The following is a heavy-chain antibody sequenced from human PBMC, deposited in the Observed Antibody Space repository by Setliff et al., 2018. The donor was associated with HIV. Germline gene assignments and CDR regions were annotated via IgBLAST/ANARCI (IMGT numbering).Heavy chain of an antibody. CDR2: INTDGSST. J-gene: IGHJ4*02. CDR1: GFTFSTTW. CDR3: ARARGTNWPFDY. V-gene: IGHV3-74*01. Sequence: SLKISCAASGFTFSTTWMYWVRQAPGKGLVWVSRINTDGSSTTYADSVKGRFTISRDNAKNTLYLQMNSLRAADTAVYYCARARGTNWPFDYWGQGTLVTVSS. D-gene: IGHD1-1*01.